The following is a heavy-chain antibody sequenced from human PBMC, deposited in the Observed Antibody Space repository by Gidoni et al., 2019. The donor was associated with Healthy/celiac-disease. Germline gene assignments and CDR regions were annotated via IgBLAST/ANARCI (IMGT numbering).Heavy chain of an antibody. V-gene: IGHV3-49*03. CDR3: TRDHYYDSSGWLFDY. CDR2: IRSKAYGGTT. CDR1: GFTFGDYA. D-gene: IGHD3-22*01. J-gene: IGHJ4*02. Sequence: EVQLVASGGGLVQPGRSLRLSCTASGFTFGDYAMSWFRQAPGKGLEWVGFIRSKAYGGTTEYAASVKGRFTISRDDSKSIAYLQMNSLKTEDTAVYYCTRDHYYDSSGWLFDYWGQGTLVTVSS.